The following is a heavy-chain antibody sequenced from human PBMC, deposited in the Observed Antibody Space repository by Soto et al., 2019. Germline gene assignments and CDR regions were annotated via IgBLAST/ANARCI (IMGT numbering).Heavy chain of an antibody. J-gene: IGHJ6*02. V-gene: IGHV1-18*01. D-gene: IGHD6-19*01. CDR2: ISSYSGST. CDR1: GYTFPNYG. Sequence: ASVKVSCKASGYTFPNYGITWVRQAPGQGLEWMGWISSYSGSTYYAQKFQGRVTLTLETSTSTTYMELRSLKSDDTAVYYCARDQSSGWYGKDSGMDVWGQGTTVTVSS. CDR3: ARDQSSGWYGKDSGMDV.